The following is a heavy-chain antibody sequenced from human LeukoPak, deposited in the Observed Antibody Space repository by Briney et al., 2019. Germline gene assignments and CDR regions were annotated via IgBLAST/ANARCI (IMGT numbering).Heavy chain of an antibody. CDR3: ARDTRSYDTSGYYYFDY. CDR1: GASTTSYY. J-gene: IGHJ4*02. CDR2: IYSDGTT. Sequence: SETLSLTCTVSGASTTSYYWNWIRQAPGKGLEWIGYIYSDGTTSYSPSLRSRVTISIDTSRNQFSLKLSSVTAADAAVYYCARDTRSYDTSGYYYFDYWGQGALVTVSS. D-gene: IGHD3-22*01. V-gene: IGHV4-59*01.